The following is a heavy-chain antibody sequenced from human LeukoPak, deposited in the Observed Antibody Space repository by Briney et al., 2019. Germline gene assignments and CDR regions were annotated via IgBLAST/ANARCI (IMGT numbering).Heavy chain of an antibody. CDR2: IYTSGST. D-gene: IGHD3-9*01. CDR1: GGSISSYY. V-gene: IGHV4-4*07. J-gene: IGHJ2*01. CDR3: ARVGFETLRYLPDWYFDL. Sequence: PSETLSLTCTVSGGSISSYYWSWIRQPAGKGLEWIGRIYTSGSTNYNPSLKSRVTMSVDTSKNQFSLKLSSVTAADTAVYYCARVGFETLRYLPDWYFDLWGRGTLVTVSS.